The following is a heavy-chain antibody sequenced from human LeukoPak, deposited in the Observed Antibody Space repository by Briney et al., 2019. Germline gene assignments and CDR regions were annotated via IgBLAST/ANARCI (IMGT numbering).Heavy chain of an antibody. D-gene: IGHD4-11*01. V-gene: IGHV4-4*07. Sequence: SETLSLTCTVSGGSISYYYWNWIRQPAGKGLEWIGRIYTSGRTYYNPSLKSRVSMSVDTSKNQFSLKLSSVTAADTAVYYCARLSTVTTSFDYWGQGTLVTVSS. J-gene: IGHJ4*02. CDR1: GGSISYYY. CDR2: IYTSGRT. CDR3: ARLSTVTTSFDY.